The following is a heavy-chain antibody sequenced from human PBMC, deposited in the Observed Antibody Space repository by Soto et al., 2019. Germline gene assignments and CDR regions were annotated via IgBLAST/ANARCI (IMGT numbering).Heavy chain of an antibody. J-gene: IGHJ5*02. CDR2: IYYDGRDK. D-gene: IGHD1-26*01. CDR1: GFTFSSYG. V-gene: IGHV3-33*01. CDR3: ARDHSESYFANWFDP. Sequence: QVQLEESGGGVVQPGRSLRLSCAASGFTFSSYGMHWVRQTPGKGLEWVAAIYYDGRDKYYTDSVKGRFTISRDNSKNTLFLQMSSLRAEDTAVYFCARDHSESYFANWFDPWGQGTLVIVSS.